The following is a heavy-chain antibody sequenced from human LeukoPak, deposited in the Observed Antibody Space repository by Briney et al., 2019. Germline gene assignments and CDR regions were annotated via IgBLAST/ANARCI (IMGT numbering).Heavy chain of an antibody. V-gene: IGHV1-24*01. Sequence: HWASVKVSCRVSGYTLTALSMHWVRQAPGKGLEWMGGFDPDTVETIYAQKFQGRVTMTEDTSTDTAYMDLSSLRSEDTAVYYCATVRYYDTPGDSDYFDYWAREPWSPSPQ. J-gene: IGHJ4*02. CDR1: GYTLTALS. CDR3: ATVRYYDTPGDSDYFDY. D-gene: IGHD3-22*01. CDR2: FDPDTVET.